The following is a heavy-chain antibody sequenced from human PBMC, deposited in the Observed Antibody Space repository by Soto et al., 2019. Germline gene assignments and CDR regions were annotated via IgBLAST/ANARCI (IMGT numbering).Heavy chain of an antibody. Sequence: QVQLVQSGAEVKKPGSSVKVSCKTSGVSFNNNGIGWVRQAPGHGLEWMGGVSPPFRTSNYARTFQGRISITADASTGTVTMELSRLTSEATAQYYCARVLYYGSGSYSPYGMDVWGQGTTVTVSS. V-gene: IGHV1-69*01. CDR2: VSPPFRTS. J-gene: IGHJ6*02. D-gene: IGHD3-10*01. CDR1: GVSFNNNG. CDR3: ARVLYYGSGSYSPYGMDV.